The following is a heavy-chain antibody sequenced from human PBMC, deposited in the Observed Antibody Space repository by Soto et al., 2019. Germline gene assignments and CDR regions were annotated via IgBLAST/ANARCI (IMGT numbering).Heavy chain of an antibody. CDR3: ARVVAAAGREYYGMDV. D-gene: IGHD6-13*01. CDR2: INHSGST. Sequence: SETLSLTCAVYGGSFSGCYWSWIRQPPGKGLEWIGEINHSGSTNYNPSLKSRVTISVDTSKNQFSLKLSSVTAADTAVYYCARVVAAAGREYYGMDVWGQGTTVTVSS. J-gene: IGHJ6*02. V-gene: IGHV4-34*01. CDR1: GGSFSGCY.